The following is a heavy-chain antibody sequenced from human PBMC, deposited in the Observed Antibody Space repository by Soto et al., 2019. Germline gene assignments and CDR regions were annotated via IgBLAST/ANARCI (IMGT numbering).Heavy chain of an antibody. CDR1: GGSIRSGGYY. CDR3: ARQAPFDYYDSSGYYYADY. Sequence: QVQLQESGPGLVKPSQTLSLTCTVSGGSIRSGGYYWSWIRQHPGKGLEWIGYIYYSGSTYYNPSLKSRVTISVDTSKNQFSLKLSSVTAADTAVYYCARQAPFDYYDSSGYYYADYWGQGTLVTVSS. D-gene: IGHD3-22*01. CDR2: IYYSGST. J-gene: IGHJ4*02. V-gene: IGHV4-31*03.